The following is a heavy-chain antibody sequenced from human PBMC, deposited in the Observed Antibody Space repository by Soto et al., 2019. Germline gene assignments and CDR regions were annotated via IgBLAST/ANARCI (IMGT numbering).Heavy chain of an antibody. D-gene: IGHD5-18*01. J-gene: IGHJ4*02. CDR2: VNPNSGYT. V-gene: IGHV1-8*01. CDR3: ARSYSYGWNEY. Sequence: ASVKVSCKASGYTFTNYDITWVGQAAGQGLEWVGWVNPNSGYTAYAQKFVGRVTMTRNTPLRTAYMELSSLTSGDTAVYYCARSYSYGWNEYWGQGTLVSVSS. CDR1: GYTFTNYD.